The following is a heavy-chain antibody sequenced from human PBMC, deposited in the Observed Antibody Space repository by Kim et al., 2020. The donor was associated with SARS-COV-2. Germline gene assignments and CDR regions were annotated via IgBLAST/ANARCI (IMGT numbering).Heavy chain of an antibody. V-gene: IGHV3-13*01. J-gene: IGHJ4*02. D-gene: IGHD2-2*03. CDR3: ARAAMDGYYDY. Sequence: YYPGSVKGRFTISRENAKNSLYLQMNSLRAGDTAVYYCARAAMDGYYDYWGQGTLVTVSS.